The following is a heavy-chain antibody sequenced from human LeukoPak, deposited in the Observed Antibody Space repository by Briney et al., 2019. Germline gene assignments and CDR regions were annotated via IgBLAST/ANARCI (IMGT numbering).Heavy chain of an antibody. J-gene: IGHJ6*02. CDR3: AKKDIVATPDYYYYGMDV. D-gene: IGHD5-12*01. V-gene: IGHV3-23*01. Sequence: GGSLRLSCAASGFTFSSYAMSWVRQAPGKGLEWVSATSGSGGSTYYADSVKGRFTISRDNSKNTLYLQMNSLRAEDTAVYYCAKKDIVATPDYYYYGMDVWGQGTTVTVSS. CDR1: GFTFSSYA. CDR2: TSGSGGST.